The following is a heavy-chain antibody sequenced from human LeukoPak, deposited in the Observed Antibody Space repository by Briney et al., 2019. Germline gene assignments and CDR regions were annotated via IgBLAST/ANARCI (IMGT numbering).Heavy chain of an antibody. CDR2: IKDDGSAK. J-gene: IGHJ6*04. Sequence: PVGSLRLSCAASGFTFTNYWMTWVRQAPGKGLEWVANIKDDGSAKYYVDSVKGRFTISRDNAKNSLYLQMNSLRAEDTAVYYCAELGITMIGGVWGKGTTVTISS. V-gene: IGHV3-7*01. CDR3: AELGITMIGGV. CDR1: GFTFTNYW. D-gene: IGHD3-10*02.